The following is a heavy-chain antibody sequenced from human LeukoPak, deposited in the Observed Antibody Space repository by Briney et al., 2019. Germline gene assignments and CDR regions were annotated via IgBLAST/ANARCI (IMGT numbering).Heavy chain of an antibody. D-gene: IGHD6-13*01. Sequence: GGSLRLSCAASGFTFDDYAMHWVRQAPGKGLEWVSGISWSSGYFAYADSVKGRFTISRDNAKNSLYLQMNSLRAEDTALYYCAKDSGGSSWFYFDSWGQGTLVTVSS. CDR1: GFTFDDYA. CDR3: AKDSGGSSWFYFDS. V-gene: IGHV3-9*01. J-gene: IGHJ4*02. CDR2: ISWSSGYF.